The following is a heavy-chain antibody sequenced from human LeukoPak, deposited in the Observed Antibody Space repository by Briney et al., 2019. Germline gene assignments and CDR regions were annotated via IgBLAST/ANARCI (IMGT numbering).Heavy chain of an antibody. Sequence: GGSLRLSCAASGFTFSSYAMSWVRQAPGKGLEWVSAISGSGDSTYYGDSVKGRFTISRDNSKNTLYLQMNSLRAEDTAVYYCAKTRPLDSSSWSHGDYWGQGTLVAVSS. CDR3: AKTRPLDSSSWSHGDY. CDR1: GFTFSSYA. V-gene: IGHV3-23*01. CDR2: ISGSGDST. J-gene: IGHJ4*02. D-gene: IGHD6-13*01.